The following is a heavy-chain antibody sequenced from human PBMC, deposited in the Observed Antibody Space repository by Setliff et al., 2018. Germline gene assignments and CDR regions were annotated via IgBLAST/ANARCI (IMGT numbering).Heavy chain of an antibody. CDR3: ARGITSGGYWGQSSHYLDV. V-gene: IGHV4-61*02. D-gene: IGHD3-22*01. CDR2: IYISGST. Sequence: PSETLSLTCTVSGGSISGDSHYWGWIRQPAGKGLEWIGRIYISGSTIYNPSLKSRVTVSIATSKNQFSLKLNSVTAADTAVYFCARGITSGGYWGQSSHYLDVWGKGTTVTVSS. J-gene: IGHJ6*03. CDR1: GGSISGDSHY.